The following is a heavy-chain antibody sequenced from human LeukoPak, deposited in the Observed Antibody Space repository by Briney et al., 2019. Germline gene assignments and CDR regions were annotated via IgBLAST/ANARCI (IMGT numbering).Heavy chain of an antibody. CDR2: ISGSGGST. CDR3: AKDPVVVAATTPYYFDY. V-gene: IGHV3-23*01. CDR1: GFTVSSNY. Sequence: GGSLRLSCAASGFTVSSNYMSWVRQAPGKGLEWVSAISGSGGSTYYADSAKGRFTISRDNSKNTLYLQMNSLRAEDTAVYYCAKDPVVVAATTPYYFDYWGQGTLVTVSS. J-gene: IGHJ4*02. D-gene: IGHD2-15*01.